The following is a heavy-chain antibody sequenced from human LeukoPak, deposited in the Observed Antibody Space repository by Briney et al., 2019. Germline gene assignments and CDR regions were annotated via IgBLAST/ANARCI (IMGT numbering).Heavy chain of an antibody. CDR2: ISFDGGNK. CDR3: AKEKGSRSYYNYQYGMDV. Sequence: PGGSLRLSCAASEFTSSIYGMHWVRQAPGRGREWVVVISFDGGNKVYADSVKGRVTISRDNSKNTLSLQMNSLRAEDTAVYYCAKEKGSRSYYNYQYGMDVWGQGTTVTVSS. D-gene: IGHD3-10*01. J-gene: IGHJ6*02. V-gene: IGHV3-30*18. CDR1: EFTSSIYG.